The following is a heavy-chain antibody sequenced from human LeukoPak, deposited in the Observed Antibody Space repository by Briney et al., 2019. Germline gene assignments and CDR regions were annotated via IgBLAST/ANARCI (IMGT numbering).Heavy chain of an antibody. Sequence: GGSLRLSCAASGFTFSSYAMSWVRQAPGKGLEGVSAISGSGGSTYYAGSVKGRFTISRDNSKNTLYLQMNSLRAEDTAVYYCAKAPGLRYFDFWGQGTLVTVSS. D-gene: IGHD3-9*01. J-gene: IGHJ4*02. CDR3: AKAPGLRYFDF. V-gene: IGHV3-23*01. CDR1: GFTFSSYA. CDR2: ISGSGGST.